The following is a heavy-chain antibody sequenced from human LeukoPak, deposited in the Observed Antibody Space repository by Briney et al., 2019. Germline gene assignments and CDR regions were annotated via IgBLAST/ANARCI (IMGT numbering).Heavy chain of an antibody. Sequence: GESLKISCKGSGYSFTNYWIGWVRQMPGKGLEWMGIIYPGDSDTTYSPSFQGQVTISADKSINTAYLQWSSLKASDTAIYYCARHPPYSSGSRWFDPWGQGTLVTVAS. CDR1: GYSFTNYW. CDR3: ARHPPYSSGSRWFDP. V-gene: IGHV5-51*01. D-gene: IGHD6-19*01. J-gene: IGHJ5*02. CDR2: IYPGDSDT.